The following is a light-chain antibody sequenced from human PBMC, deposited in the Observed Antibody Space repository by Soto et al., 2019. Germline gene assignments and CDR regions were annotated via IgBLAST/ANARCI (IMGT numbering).Light chain of an antibody. V-gene: IGKV3-20*01. CDR1: QSVGSSF. Sequence: EIVVTQSPGTLSLSPGERASLSCRASQSVGSSFLAWYQQKPGQAPRLLIYGASSRATGIPDRFSGSGSGTDFPLTISRLEPEDFAVYYCQQYDSSPWTFGQGTKVEIK. J-gene: IGKJ1*01. CDR3: QQYDSSPWT. CDR2: GAS.